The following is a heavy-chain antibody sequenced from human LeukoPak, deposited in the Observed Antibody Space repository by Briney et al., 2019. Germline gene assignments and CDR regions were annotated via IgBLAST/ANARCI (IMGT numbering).Heavy chain of an antibody. CDR3: AKVGYYDSSGYYPPDYYYYYYMDV. D-gene: IGHD3-22*01. J-gene: IGHJ6*03. CDR1: GFTFSSYS. CDR2: ISSSSSTI. V-gene: IGHV3-48*01. Sequence: GGSLRLSCAASGFTFSSYSMNWVRQAPGKGLEWVSYISSSSSTIYYADSVKGRFTISRDNAKNSLYLQMNSLRAEDTAVYYCAKVGYYDSSGYYPPDYYYYYYMDVWGKGTTVTISS.